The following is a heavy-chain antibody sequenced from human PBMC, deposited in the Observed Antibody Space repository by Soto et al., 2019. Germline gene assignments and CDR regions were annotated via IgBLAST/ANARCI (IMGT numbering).Heavy chain of an antibody. Sequence: QLQLQESGPGLVKPSETLSLTCTVSGGSISSSSYYWGWIRQPPGKGLEGIGSIYYSGSTYSNPSLQSRVTKSVDKSNNQFSLKLSSVTAAHTAVYYCARGYSSSWYGTGSYGADYFDYWGQGTLVTVSS. J-gene: IGHJ4*02. CDR1: GGSISSSSYY. D-gene: IGHD6-13*01. CDR3: ARGYSSSWYGTGSYGADYFDY. CDR2: IYYSGST. V-gene: IGHV4-39*01.